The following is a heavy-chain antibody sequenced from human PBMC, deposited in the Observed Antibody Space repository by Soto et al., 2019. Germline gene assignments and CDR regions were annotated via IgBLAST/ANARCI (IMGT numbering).Heavy chain of an antibody. D-gene: IGHD2-2*01. CDR2: IYYSGST. CDR3: ARVPDY. Sequence: SETLSHTCTVSGGPISSYYWSWIRQPPGKGLEWIGYIYYSGSTNYNPSLKSRVTISVDTSKNQFSLKLSSVTAADTAVYYCARVPDYWVQGILVT. V-gene: IGHV4-59*08. J-gene: IGHJ4*02. CDR1: GGPISSYY.